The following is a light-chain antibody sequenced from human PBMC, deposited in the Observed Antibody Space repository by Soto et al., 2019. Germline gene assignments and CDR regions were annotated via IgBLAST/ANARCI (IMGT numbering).Light chain of an antibody. J-gene: IGLJ1*01. CDR2: EVS. CDR3: CSYGDRSTMV. Sequence: QSALTQPAFVSRTPGQSITISCPGTSSDVGSYNLVSWYQQHPGKAPKLMNYEVSKRPSGVSNRFSGSKSDNTSYLQLSGHQAGVAVFLCCCSYGDRSTMVFGTGTKVTV. CDR1: SSDVGSYNL. V-gene: IGLV2-23*02.